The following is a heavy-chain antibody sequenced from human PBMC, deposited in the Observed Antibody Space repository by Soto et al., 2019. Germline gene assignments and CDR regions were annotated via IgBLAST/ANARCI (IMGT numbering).Heavy chain of an antibody. V-gene: IGHV3-48*01. CDR2: ISSSSSTI. CDR3: ARGAYLNGFAP. J-gene: IGHJ5*02. Sequence: PGGSLRLSCAASGFTFSSYSMNWVRQAPGKGLEWVSYISSSSSTIYYADSVKCRFTISRDNAKNSLYLQMNSLRAEDTAVYYCARGAYLNGFAPWGQGTLVTVSS. CDR1: GFTFSSYS.